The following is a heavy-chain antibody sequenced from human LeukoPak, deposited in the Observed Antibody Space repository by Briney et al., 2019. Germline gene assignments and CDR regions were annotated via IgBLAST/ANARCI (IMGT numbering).Heavy chain of an antibody. J-gene: IGHJ4*02. V-gene: IGHV3-7*03. D-gene: IGHD5-24*01. Sequence: GGSLRLSCAASTFTFSNYWMSWVRQAPGKGLEWVANIKQDGSEKYYVDSVKGRFTISRDNAKASLYLQMNSLSAEDTAVYYCARPRDGFNLLDYWGQGTLVTVSS. CDR1: TFTFSNYW. CDR3: ARPRDGFNLLDY. CDR2: IKQDGSEK.